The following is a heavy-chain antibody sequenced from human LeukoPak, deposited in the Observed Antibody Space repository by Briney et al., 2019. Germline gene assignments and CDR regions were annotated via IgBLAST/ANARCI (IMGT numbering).Heavy chain of an antibody. J-gene: IGHJ3*02. V-gene: IGHV5-51*01. CDR2: IFPGDSDT. CDR1: GNSITTYW. Sequence: GESLKISCKASGNSITTYWIGWVRQKPGKGLEWMGVIFPGDSDTKYSPSFQGQVTISADRSITTAYLQWSSLKASDTAMYYCARLYLPYTSAWYGSAFDIWGQGTMVTVSS. D-gene: IGHD6-13*01. CDR3: ARLYLPYTSAWYGSAFDI.